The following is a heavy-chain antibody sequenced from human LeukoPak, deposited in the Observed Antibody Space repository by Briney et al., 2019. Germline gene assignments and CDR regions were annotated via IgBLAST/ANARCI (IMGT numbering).Heavy chain of an antibody. V-gene: IGHV4-4*02. Sequence: TSGTLSLTCAVSGGSISSSNWWSWVRQPPGKGLERIGEIYHSGSTNYNPSLKRRVTISVDKSKNQFSLKLSSVTAADTAVYYCARTGYSYGHGVFDYWGQGTLVTVSS. D-gene: IGHD5-18*01. CDR3: ARTGYSYGHGVFDY. CDR2: IYHSGST. J-gene: IGHJ4*02. CDR1: GGSISSSNW.